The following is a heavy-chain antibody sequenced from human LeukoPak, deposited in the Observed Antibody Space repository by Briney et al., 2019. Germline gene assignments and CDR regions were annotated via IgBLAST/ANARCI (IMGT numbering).Heavy chain of an antibody. CDR3: ARANRPPPHYGDYADY. D-gene: IGHD4-17*01. V-gene: IGHV3-74*01. CDR1: GFTFSSYW. CDR2: INGDGSNT. J-gene: IGHJ4*02. Sequence: PGGSLRLSCAASGFTFSSYWMHWVRQDPGKGLVWVSRINGDGSNTIYADSVKGRFTISRDNAKNTLYLQMNSLRAADTAVYYCARANRPPPHYGDYADYWGQGTLVTVSS.